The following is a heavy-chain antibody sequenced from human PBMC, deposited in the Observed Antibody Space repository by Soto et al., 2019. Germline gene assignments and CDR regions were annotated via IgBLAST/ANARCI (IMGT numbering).Heavy chain of an antibody. Sequence: QLQLQESGSGLVKPSQTLSLTCAVSGGSISSGGYSWSWIRQPPGKGLEWIGYIYHSGSTYYNPSLKSRVTISVDRSKNQFSLKLSSVTAADTAVYYCARVGSSGWYWFDPWGQGTLVTVSS. D-gene: IGHD6-19*01. CDR3: ARVGSSGWYWFDP. CDR2: IYHSGST. CDR1: GGSISSGGYS. J-gene: IGHJ5*02. V-gene: IGHV4-30-2*01.